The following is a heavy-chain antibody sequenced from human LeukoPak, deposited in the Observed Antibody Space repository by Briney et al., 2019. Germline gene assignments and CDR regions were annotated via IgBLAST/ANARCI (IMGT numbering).Heavy chain of an antibody. CDR1: GYTFTGYY. CDR3: ARDVGYQQLVHGRRDYCYYYMDV. Sequence: RASVKVSCKASGYTFTGYYMHWVRQAPGQGLEWMGWINPNSGGTNYAQKFQGRVTMTRDTSISTAYMELSRLRSDDTAVYYCARDVGYQQLVHGRRDYCYYYMDVWGKGTTVTVSS. J-gene: IGHJ6*03. V-gene: IGHV1-2*02. CDR2: INPNSGGT. D-gene: IGHD6-13*01.